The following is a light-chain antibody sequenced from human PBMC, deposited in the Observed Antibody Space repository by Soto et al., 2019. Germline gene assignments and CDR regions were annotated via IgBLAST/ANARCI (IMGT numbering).Light chain of an antibody. V-gene: IGKV3-20*01. CDR1: QSVSSSY. Sequence: EIVVTQSPCTLSLSPGERATLSCRASQSVSSSYLAWYQQKPGQAPRLLIYGASSRATGIPDRFSGSGSGTDFTLTISRLEPEDFAVYYCQQYGSSPWTFGQRTKVDVK. J-gene: IGKJ1*01. CDR2: GAS. CDR3: QQYGSSPWT.